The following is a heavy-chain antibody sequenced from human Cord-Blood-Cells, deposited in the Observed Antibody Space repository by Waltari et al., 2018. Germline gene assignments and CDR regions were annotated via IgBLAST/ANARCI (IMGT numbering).Heavy chain of an antibody. CDR3: ARDRKDFWSGYYYYYGMDV. Sequence: QLQLQESGSGLVKPSQTLSLTCAVSGGSISSGGYSWSWIRRPPGKGLEWIGYIYHSGSTYYNPSLKSRVTISVDRSKNQFSLKLSSVTAADTAVYYCARDRKDFWSGYYYYYGMDVWGQGTTVTVSS. CDR1: GGSISSGGYS. D-gene: IGHD3-3*01. V-gene: IGHV4-30-2*01. CDR2: IYHSGST. J-gene: IGHJ6*02.